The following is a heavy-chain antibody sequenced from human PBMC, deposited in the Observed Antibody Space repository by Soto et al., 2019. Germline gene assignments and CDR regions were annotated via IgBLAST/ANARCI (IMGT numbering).Heavy chain of an antibody. D-gene: IGHD1-7*01. Sequence: QVQLVESGGGVVQPGRSLRLSCAASGFTFSSYGMHWVRQAPGKGLEWVAVIWYDGSNKYYADSVKGRFTISRDNSKNTLYLQMNSLRAEDTAVYYCARGGITGTTRYYYYGMDVWGQGTTVTVSS. CDR1: GFTFSSYG. V-gene: IGHV3-33*01. J-gene: IGHJ6*02. CDR3: ARGGITGTTRYYYYGMDV. CDR2: IWYDGSNK.